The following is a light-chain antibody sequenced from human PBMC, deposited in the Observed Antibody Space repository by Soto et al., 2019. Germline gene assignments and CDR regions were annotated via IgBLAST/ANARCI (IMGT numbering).Light chain of an antibody. CDR2: DAS. J-gene: IGKJ3*01. CDR3: QQRSNWLFT. V-gene: IGKV3-15*01. CDR1: QSVTTN. Sequence: EVVMTQSPATLSVSPGERVTFSCRASQSVTTNLAWYQHKPGQSPRLLISDASTGASGIPPRFSGSGSGTEFTLTIDRLQSADFAVYYCQQRSNWLFTFGPGTKVDIK.